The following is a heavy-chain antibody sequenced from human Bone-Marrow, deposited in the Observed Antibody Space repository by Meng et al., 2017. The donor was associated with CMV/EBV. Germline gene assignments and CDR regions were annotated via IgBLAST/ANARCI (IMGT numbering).Heavy chain of an antibody. CDR2: MNPNNGNT. J-gene: IGHJ4*02. CDR1: GYIFTGYE. D-gene: IGHD3-10*01. V-gene: IGHV1-8*01. Sequence: KVSCKASGYIFTGYESNWVRQATGQGLEWMGWMNPNNGNTGYAQKFQGRVSMTRDTSITTAYLELSSLTSEDTAVYYCTQELRRVDYWGQGTLVTVSS. CDR3: TQELRRVDY.